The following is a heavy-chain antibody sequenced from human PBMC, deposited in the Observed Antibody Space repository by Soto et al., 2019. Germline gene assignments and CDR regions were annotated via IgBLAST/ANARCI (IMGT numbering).Heavy chain of an antibody. D-gene: IGHD2-2*01. CDR3: ARVVVVPAARRYYYYYMDV. J-gene: IGHJ6*03. CDR1: GGSFSGYY. Sequence: SETLSLTCAVYGGSFSGYYWSWIRQPPGKGLEWIGEINHSGSTNYNPSLKSRVTISVDTSKNQFSLKLSSVTAADTAVYYCARVVVVPAARRYYYYYMDVWGKGTTVTVSS. V-gene: IGHV4-34*01. CDR2: INHSGST.